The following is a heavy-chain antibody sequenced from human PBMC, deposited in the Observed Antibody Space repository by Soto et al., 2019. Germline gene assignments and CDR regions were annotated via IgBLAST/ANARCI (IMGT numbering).Heavy chain of an antibody. J-gene: IGHJ4*02. CDR3: AHSQIEEYSSSSTNFDY. Sequence: QITLKESGPTLVKPTQTLTLTCTFSGFSLSTSGVGVGWIRQPPGKALEWLALIYWDDDKRYSPSLKSRLTITKDTSKNQVVLTMTNMDPVDTATYYCAHSQIEEYSSSSTNFDYWGQGTLVTVSS. CDR1: GFSLSTSGVG. CDR2: IYWDDDK. D-gene: IGHD6-6*01. V-gene: IGHV2-5*02.